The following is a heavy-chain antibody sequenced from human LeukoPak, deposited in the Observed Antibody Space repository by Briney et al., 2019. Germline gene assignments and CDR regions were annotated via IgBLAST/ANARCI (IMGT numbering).Heavy chain of an antibody. D-gene: IGHD1-14*01. CDR3: ARSNQADDY. J-gene: IGHJ4*02. Sequence: PGMSLRLSCAASGFTFSSYWMHWVGQVPGKGLVWVARINPGGSSITYADSVKGRFTISRDNAKNTLYLQMDSLRAEDTGVYYRARSNQADDYWGQGTLVTVSS. V-gene: IGHV3-74*01. CDR1: GFTFSSYW. CDR2: INPGGSSI.